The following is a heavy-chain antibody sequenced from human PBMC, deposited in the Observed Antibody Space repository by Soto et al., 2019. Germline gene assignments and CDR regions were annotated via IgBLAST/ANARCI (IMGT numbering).Heavy chain of an antibody. J-gene: IGHJ2*01. CDR2: ISKSGSTI. Sequence: PGGSLRLSCGASGFTFSSYEMNWVRQAPGKGLQWVSHISKSGSTIYYADSVKGRFTISRDNAKNSLYLQMNNLRAEDTALYYCARVGGRNAYYYFDLWGRGTLVTVSS. V-gene: IGHV3-48*03. D-gene: IGHD3-22*01. CDR3: ARVGGRNAYYYFDL. CDR1: GFTFSSYE.